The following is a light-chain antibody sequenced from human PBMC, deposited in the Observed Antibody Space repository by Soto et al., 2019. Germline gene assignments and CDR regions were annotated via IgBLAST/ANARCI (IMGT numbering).Light chain of an antibody. CDR1: RSDFGTYDL. CDR2: EGS. V-gene: IGLV2-23*03. J-gene: IGLJ2*01. CDR3: CSYAGNRTFV. Sequence: QSVLTQPASVSGSPGQSITISCTATRSDFGTYDLVSWYQQYPGKAPKVIIFEGSKRPSGVSDRFSGSTSGNTASLTSSGLQAEDEADYHCCSYAGNRTFVFGGGTKLTVL.